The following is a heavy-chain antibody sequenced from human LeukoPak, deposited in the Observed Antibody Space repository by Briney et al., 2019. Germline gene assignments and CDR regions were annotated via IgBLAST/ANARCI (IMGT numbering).Heavy chain of an antibody. CDR2: ISGSGGST. CDR1: GFTFSSYG. Sequence: GGSLRLSCAASGFTFSSYGMSWVRQAPGKGLEWVSAISGSGGSTYYADSVKGRFTISRDNSKNTLYLQMNSLRAEDTAVYYCAKDSSPYYYETSGYYPYWYFDIWGHGTLVTVSS. CDR3: AKDSSPYYYETSGYYPYWYFDI. D-gene: IGHD3-22*01. J-gene: IGHJ2*01. V-gene: IGHV3-23*01.